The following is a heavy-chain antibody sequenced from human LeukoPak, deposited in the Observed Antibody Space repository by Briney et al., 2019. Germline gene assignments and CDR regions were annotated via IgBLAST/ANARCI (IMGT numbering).Heavy chain of an antibody. V-gene: IGHV3-23*01. J-gene: IGHJ6*02. CDR1: GFTFTSYA. CDR2: ISASGGST. Sequence: GRSLTLSCPAAGFTFTSYAISWVRQAPGEGRDWVAAISASGGSTYYADSVKGRFTISRDNSKTTLYLQMNSLRAEDTAVYYCAKDEYGRITMVRGVTGMDVWGQGTTVTVSS. D-gene: IGHD3-10*01. CDR3: AKDEYGRITMVRGVTGMDV.